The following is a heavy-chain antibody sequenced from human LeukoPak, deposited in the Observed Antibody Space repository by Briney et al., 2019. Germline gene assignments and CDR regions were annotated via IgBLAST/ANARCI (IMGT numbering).Heavy chain of an antibody. D-gene: IGHD3-22*01. Sequence: GGSLRLSCAASGFTFSTYAMHWVRQAPGKGLEYVSAISSSGGRTYYANSVKDRFTISRDISTNTLYLQMGSLRAEDTAVYYCARAPDGYEAFDIWGQGTMVTVSS. CDR1: GFTFSTYA. CDR2: ISSSGGRT. CDR3: ARAPDGYEAFDI. V-gene: IGHV3-64*01. J-gene: IGHJ3*02.